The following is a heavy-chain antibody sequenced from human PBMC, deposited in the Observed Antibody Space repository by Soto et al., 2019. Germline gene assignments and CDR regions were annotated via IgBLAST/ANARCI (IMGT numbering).Heavy chain of an antibody. CDR3: ARESEDLTSNFDY. CDR1: GFTFTRYS. CDR2: ISITTNYI. V-gene: IGHV3-21*06. Sequence: EVQLVESGGGLVKPGGSLRLSCAASGFTFTRYSMNWVRQAPGKGLEWVSSISITTNYIYYGDSMKGRFPISRDNAKNSLYLEMSSLRAYDTTVYYCARESEDLTSNFDYLGQGTLVTVSS. J-gene: IGHJ4*02.